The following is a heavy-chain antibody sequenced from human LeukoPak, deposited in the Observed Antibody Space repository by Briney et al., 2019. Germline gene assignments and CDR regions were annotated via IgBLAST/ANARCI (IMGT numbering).Heavy chain of an antibody. V-gene: IGHV3-30*18. CDR2: ISYDGSNK. CDR1: GFTFSSYG. D-gene: IGHD3-10*01. J-gene: IGHJ4*02. CDR3: AKDYLYYYGSGSYYKPPDY. Sequence: GRSLRLSCAASGFTFSSYGMHWVRQAPGKGLEWVAVISYDGSNKYYADSVKGRFTIYRDNSKNTLYLQMNSLRAEDTAVYYCAKDYLYYYGSGSYYKPPDYWGQGTLVTVSS.